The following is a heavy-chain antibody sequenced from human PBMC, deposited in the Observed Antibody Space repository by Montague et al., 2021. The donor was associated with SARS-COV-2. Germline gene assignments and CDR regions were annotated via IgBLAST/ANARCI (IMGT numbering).Heavy chain of an antibody. D-gene: IGHD3-10*01. Sequence: YSSGSTNSNPSLKSRVTISVDTSKNPFSLKLISVHPAETVVYYCAREAQFGCFDFWGQGTLVNVS. V-gene: IGHV4-59*01. CDR3: AREAQFGCFDF. CDR2: YSSGST. J-gene: IGHJ4*02.